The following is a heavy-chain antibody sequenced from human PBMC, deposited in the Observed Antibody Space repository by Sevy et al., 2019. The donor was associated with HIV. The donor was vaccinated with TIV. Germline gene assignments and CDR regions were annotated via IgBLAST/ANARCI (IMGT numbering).Heavy chain of an antibody. CDR3: VKAVLRFLEVFDY. D-gene: IGHD3-3*01. J-gene: IGHJ4*02. CDR1: VFTFSSYA. Sequence: GGSLRLSCSASVFTFSSYAMHWVRQAPGKGLEYVSAISSNGGSTYYADSVKGRFTISRDNSKNTLYLQMSSLRAEDTAVYYCVKAVLRFLEVFDYWGQGTLVTVSS. V-gene: IGHV3-64D*06. CDR2: ISSNGGST.